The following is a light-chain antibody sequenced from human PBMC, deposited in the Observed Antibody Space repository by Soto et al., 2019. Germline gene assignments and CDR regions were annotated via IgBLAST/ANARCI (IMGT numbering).Light chain of an antibody. CDR1: NIGSKS. CDR2: SGT. CDR3: QVWDSSSAHVV. V-gene: IGLV3-21*04. Sequence: SYELTQPPSVSVAPGKTARISCGGNNIGSKSVHWYQRKPGQAPVLVIYSGTDLPSVIPERFSGSNSGNTATLTISRVEAGDEADYYCQVWDSSSAHVVFGGGTKLTVL. J-gene: IGLJ2*01.